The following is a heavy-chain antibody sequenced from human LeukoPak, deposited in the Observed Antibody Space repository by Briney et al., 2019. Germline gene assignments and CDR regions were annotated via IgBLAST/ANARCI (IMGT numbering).Heavy chain of an antibody. J-gene: IGHJ4*02. CDR2: ISWNGNSI. Sequence: GRSLRLSCAASGFTFDDYAMHWVRQAPGQGLEWVSGISWNGNSIDYADSVKGRFTITRDNAKNSLYLQMNSLRAEDSALYFCAKTTSGYASSFACWGQGTLVTVSS. V-gene: IGHV3-9*01. D-gene: IGHD2-2*01. CDR3: AKTTSGYASSFAC. CDR1: GFTFDDYA.